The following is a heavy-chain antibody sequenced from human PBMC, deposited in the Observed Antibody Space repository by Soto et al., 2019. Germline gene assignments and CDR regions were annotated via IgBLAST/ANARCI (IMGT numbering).Heavy chain of an antibody. CDR2: ISWDGGST. J-gene: IGHJ6*02. Sequence: PGGSLRLSCAASGFTFDDYTMHWVRQAPGKGLEWVSLISWDGGSTYYADSVKGRFTISRDNSKNSLYLQMNSLRTEDTALYYYAKDIVAVAGHTQYYYYGMDVWGQGTTVTVSS. CDR1: GFTFDDYT. V-gene: IGHV3-43*01. CDR3: AKDIVAVAGHTQYYYYGMDV. D-gene: IGHD6-19*01.